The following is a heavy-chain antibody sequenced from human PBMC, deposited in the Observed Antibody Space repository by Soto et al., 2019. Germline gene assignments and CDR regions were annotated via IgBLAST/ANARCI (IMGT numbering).Heavy chain of an antibody. Sequence: GASVKVSCKASGYTFTSYAMHWVRQAPGQRLEWMGRINAGNGNTKYSQKFQGRVTITRDTSASTAYMELSSLRSEDTAVYYCARLRQTRWFDPWGQGTLVTVSS. V-gene: IGHV1-3*01. CDR2: INAGNGNT. CDR3: ARLRQTRWFDP. J-gene: IGHJ5*02. CDR1: GYTFTSYA. D-gene: IGHD3-10*01.